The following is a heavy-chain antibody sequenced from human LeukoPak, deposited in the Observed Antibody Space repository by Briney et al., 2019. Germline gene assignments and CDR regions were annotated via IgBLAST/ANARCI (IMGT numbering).Heavy chain of an antibody. CDR2: IYYSGST. CDR3: ARELVNYYDSSVPFDY. CDR1: GGSISSGDYY. D-gene: IGHD3-22*01. Sequence: PSETLSLTRTVSGGSISSGDYYWSWIRQPPGKGLEWIGYIYYSGSTYYNPSLKSRVTISVDTSKNQFSLKLSSVTAADTAVYYCARELVNYYDSSVPFDYWGQGTLVTVSS. J-gene: IGHJ4*02. V-gene: IGHV4-30-4*01.